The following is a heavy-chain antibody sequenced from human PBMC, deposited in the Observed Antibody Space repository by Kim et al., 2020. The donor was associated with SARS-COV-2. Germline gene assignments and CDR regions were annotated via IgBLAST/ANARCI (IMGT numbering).Heavy chain of an antibody. J-gene: IGHJ6*02. D-gene: IGHD6-6*01. V-gene: IGHV4-4*02. Sequence: SLKSRVTISADKSKNQFSLKLSSVTAADTAVYYCARGQLARNYYYYGMDVWGQGTTVTVSS. CDR3: ARGQLARNYYYYGMDV.